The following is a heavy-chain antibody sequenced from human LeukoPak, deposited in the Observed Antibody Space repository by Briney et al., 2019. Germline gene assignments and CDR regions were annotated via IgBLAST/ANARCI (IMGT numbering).Heavy chain of an antibody. Sequence: GGSLRLSCAASGFTFSSYSMNWVRQAPGKGLEWVSSISSSSSYIYYADSVKGRFTISRDNAKNSLYLQMNSLRVEDTAVYYCARAARGYCSSTSCPDMDVWGKGTTVTVSS. CDR2: ISSSSSYI. CDR3: ARAARGYCSSTSCPDMDV. J-gene: IGHJ6*03. CDR1: GFTFSSYS. D-gene: IGHD2-2*01. V-gene: IGHV3-21*01.